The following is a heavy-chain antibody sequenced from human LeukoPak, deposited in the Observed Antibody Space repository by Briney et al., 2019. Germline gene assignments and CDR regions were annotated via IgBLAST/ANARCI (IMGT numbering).Heavy chain of an antibody. D-gene: IGHD1-7*01. Sequence: KPSETLSLTCTVSGGSNSSYYWSWIRQPAGKGLEWIGRIYTSGSTNYNPSLKSRVTMSVDTSKNQFSLKLSSVTAADTAVYYCASYNWNYVAFDIWGQGTMVTVSS. CDR1: GGSNSSYY. V-gene: IGHV4-4*07. CDR3: ASYNWNYVAFDI. CDR2: IYTSGST. J-gene: IGHJ3*02.